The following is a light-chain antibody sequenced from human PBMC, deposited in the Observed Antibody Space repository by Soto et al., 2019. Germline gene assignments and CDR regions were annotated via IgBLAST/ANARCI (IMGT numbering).Light chain of an antibody. CDR2: AAS. CDR3: QQYNEWPPFT. Sequence: EIVITPSRSTLNVSXQGRATPTXXXSQSVRSNLAWYQQKPGQAPRLVIYAASTRATGIPDGFSGSVSGTEFTLTISSLQSEDFAVYYCQQYNEWPPFTFGQGTRLEIK. CDR1: QSVRSN. V-gene: IGKV3-15*01. J-gene: IGKJ5*01.